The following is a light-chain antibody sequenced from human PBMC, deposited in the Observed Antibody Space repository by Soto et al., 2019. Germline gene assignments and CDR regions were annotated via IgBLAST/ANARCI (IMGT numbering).Light chain of an antibody. Sequence: DIQMTQSPFTLSASVGDRVTITCRASQSINTWLAWYQQKPGKAPKLLIYKASSLESGVPSRFSGSGSGTDFTLTISSLQPEDFATYYCQQSYSTPYTFGQGTKVDIK. CDR2: KAS. V-gene: IGKV1-5*03. CDR1: QSINTW. CDR3: QQSYSTPYT. J-gene: IGKJ2*01.